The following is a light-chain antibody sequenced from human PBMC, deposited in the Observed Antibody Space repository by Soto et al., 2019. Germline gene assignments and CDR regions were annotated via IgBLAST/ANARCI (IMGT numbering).Light chain of an antibody. J-gene: IGKJ3*01. CDR1: QSISSSY. CDR3: QQMFT. Sequence: VLTQSPGTLSLSPGERATLSCRASQSISSSYLAWYQQKPGQAPRLLISGASTRATGIPDRFSGSGSGTDFTLTISRLAPEDFAVYYCQQMFTFGPGTKVDI. V-gene: IGKV3-20*01. CDR2: GAS.